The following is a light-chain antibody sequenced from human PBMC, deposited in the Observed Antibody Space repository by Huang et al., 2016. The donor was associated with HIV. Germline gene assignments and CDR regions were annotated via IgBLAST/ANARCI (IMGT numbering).Light chain of an antibody. CDR3: QQYETYSRT. Sequence: DIQMTQSPSTLSASVGDRVTITCRASQYIYNWLAWYQQEPGKAPKLLIYRASTLETGVPSRFSGSVSGTEFNLTISSLQADDSATYFCQQYETYSRTFGRGTKVEIK. CDR1: QYIYNW. V-gene: IGKV1-5*03. J-gene: IGKJ1*01. CDR2: RAS.